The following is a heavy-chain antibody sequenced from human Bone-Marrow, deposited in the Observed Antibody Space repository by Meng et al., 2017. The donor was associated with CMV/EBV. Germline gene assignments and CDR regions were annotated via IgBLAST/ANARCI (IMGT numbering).Heavy chain of an antibody. J-gene: IGHJ6*02. CDR1: GFTFSSYG. V-gene: IGHV3-30*02. CDR2: IRYDGSNK. Sequence: GESLKISCVASGFTFSSYGMHWVRQAPGKGLEWVAFIRYDGSNKYYADSVKGRFTISRDNSKNTLYLQMNSLRAEDTAVYYCAKGFDARRYYYGMDVWGQGTTVTVSS. CDR3: AKGFDARRYYYGMDV. D-gene: IGHD6-6*01.